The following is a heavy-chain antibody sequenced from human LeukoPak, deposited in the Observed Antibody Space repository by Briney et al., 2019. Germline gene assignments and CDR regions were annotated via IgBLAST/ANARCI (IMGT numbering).Heavy chain of an antibody. CDR3: ASNSAAGTSYFDY. CDR1: GGSISSSSYY. CDR2: IYYSGST. V-gene: IGHV4-39*07. D-gene: IGHD6-13*01. Sequence: SSETLSLTCTVSGGSISSSSYYWGWIRQPPGKGLEWIGSIYYSGSTYYNPSLKSRVIISVDTSKNQFSLKLSSVTAADTAVYYCASNSAAGTSYFDYWGQGTLVTVS. J-gene: IGHJ4*02.